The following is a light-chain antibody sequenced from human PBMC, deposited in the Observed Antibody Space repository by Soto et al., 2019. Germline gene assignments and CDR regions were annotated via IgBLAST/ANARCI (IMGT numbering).Light chain of an antibody. V-gene: IGKV3-15*01. CDR3: QQSSNWPRT. CDR1: QFISNS. CDR2: GAS. J-gene: IGKJ1*01. Sequence: EIVMTQSPATLSVSPGERVTLSCRASQFISNSLAWYQQRPGQPPRLLIDGASPRDAGISARFSGSGSGTEFSLTSSSLQWEDLAVYYCQQSSNWPRTFGQVNKVDIK.